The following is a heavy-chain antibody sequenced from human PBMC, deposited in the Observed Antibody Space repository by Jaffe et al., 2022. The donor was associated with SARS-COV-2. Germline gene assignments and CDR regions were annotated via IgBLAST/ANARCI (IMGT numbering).Heavy chain of an antibody. J-gene: IGHJ4*02. V-gene: IGHV3-49*03. Sequence: EVQLVESGGGLVQPGRSLRLSCTASGFTFGDYAMSWFRQAPGKGLEWVGFIRSKAYGGTTEYAASVKGRFTISRDDSKSIAYLQMNSLKTEDTAVYYCTRVRYCSGGSCYSVLSQDPPFDYWGQGTLVTVSS. CDR1: GFTFGDYA. CDR2: IRSKAYGGTT. CDR3: TRVRYCSGGSCYSVLSQDPPFDY. D-gene: IGHD2-15*01.